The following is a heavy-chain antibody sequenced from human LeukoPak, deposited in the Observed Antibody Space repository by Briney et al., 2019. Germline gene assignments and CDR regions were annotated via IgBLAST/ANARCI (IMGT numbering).Heavy chain of an antibody. CDR3: ARDSIDITMVRGVIRRFDP. V-gene: IGHV7-4-1*02. CDR2: INTNTGNP. Sequence: GASVNVSLKASGYTFTRYAMNWVRQARGQGLEWMGWINTNTGNPTYAQGFTGRCVFYFDTSGSTTYLQISSLKAEDTAVYYCARDSIDITMVRGVIRRFDPWGQGTLVTVSS. CDR1: GYTFTRYA. D-gene: IGHD3-10*01. J-gene: IGHJ5*02.